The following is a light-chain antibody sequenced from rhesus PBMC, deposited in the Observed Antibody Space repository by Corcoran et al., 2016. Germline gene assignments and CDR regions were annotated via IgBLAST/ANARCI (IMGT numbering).Light chain of an antibody. CDR1: QGISSW. Sequence: DIQMTQSPSSLSASVGDRVTITCRASQGISSWLAWYQQKPGKAPKLLIYKASRLQSGVPSRFIGSGAGTAFTLPISSLQPEDVATYYCQHGYDTPLTFGGGPKVELK. CDR3: QHGYDTPLT. V-gene: IGKV1-21*01. J-gene: IGKJ4*01. CDR2: KAS.